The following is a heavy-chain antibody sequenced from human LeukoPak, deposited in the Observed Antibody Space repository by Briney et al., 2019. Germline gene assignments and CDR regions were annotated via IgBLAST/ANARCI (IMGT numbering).Heavy chain of an antibody. J-gene: IGHJ3*01. CDR1: GYTFTGYY. V-gene: IGHV1-18*04. D-gene: IGHD1-26*01. CDR3: ARGAGATLDL. Sequence: ASVKVSCKASGYTFTGYYMHWVRQAPGQGLEWMGWISAYNGKPNYAEKFQGRVTMTTDSSPTTAYMELRSLKSDDTAVYYCARGAGATLDLWGQGTMVTVSS. CDR2: ISAYNGKP.